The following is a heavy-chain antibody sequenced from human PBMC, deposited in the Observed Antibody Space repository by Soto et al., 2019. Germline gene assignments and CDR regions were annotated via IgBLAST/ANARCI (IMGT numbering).Heavy chain of an antibody. CDR3: AKVLETQTIFGVVTLDYFHH. J-gene: IGHJ1*01. Sequence: EVQLLESGGGLVQPGGSLRLSCAASGFTFSSYAMSWVRQAPGTGLEWVSAVSGSGGSTYYADSVKGRFTTSRDNSKNTLYLQVNSMRADDTAVDYCAKVLETQTIFGVVTLDYFHHWGQGTLVTVSS. CDR1: GFTFSSYA. V-gene: IGHV3-23*01. D-gene: IGHD3-3*01. CDR2: VSGSGGST.